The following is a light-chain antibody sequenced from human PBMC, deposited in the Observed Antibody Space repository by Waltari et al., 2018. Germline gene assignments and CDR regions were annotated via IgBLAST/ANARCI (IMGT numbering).Light chain of an antibody. J-gene: IGKJ1*01. CDR2: WAS. CDR3: QQYYSTPRT. CDR1: QSVLYSSNNKNY. Sequence: DIVMTQSPDSLAVSLGERANINCKSSQSVLYSSNNKNYLAWYQQKPGQPPKLRIYWASTRQSGVPDRFSGSGSGTDFTLAISSLQAEDVAVYYCQQYYSTPRTFGQGTKVEIK. V-gene: IGKV4-1*01.